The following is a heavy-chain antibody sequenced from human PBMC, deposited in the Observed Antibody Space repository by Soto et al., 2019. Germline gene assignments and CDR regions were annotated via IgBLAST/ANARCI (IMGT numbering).Heavy chain of an antibody. CDR1: GASIISNDW. J-gene: IGHJ4*02. D-gene: IGHD6-19*01. Sequence: ETLSLTCSVCGASIISNDWWIWIRQTPGKGLEWIGEIFHSGRTNYSPSFKSRVTISVDTSKSQFSLEMASVTAADTAVYYCARANLRSGWTFDHWGQGSPVTVS. CDR2: IFHSGRT. CDR3: ARANLRSGWTFDH. V-gene: IGHV4-4*02.